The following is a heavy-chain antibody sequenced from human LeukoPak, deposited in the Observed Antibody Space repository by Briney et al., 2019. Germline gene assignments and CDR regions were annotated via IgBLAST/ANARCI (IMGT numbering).Heavy chain of an antibody. Sequence: ASVKVSCKPSGYTFTVNYLHWVRQAPGQGLEWVGWMNPNSGVTGYAQNFQGRVTMTRDTSISTAYMELSSLTSDDTAVYYCTRGAGTSWFDYWGQGTLVTVSS. J-gene: IGHJ4*02. CDR3: TRGAGTSWFDY. CDR1: GYTFTVNY. D-gene: IGHD2-2*01. CDR2: MNPNSGVT. V-gene: IGHV1-2*02.